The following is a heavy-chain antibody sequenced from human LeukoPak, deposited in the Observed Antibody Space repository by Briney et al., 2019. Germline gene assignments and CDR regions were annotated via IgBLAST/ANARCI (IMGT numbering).Heavy chain of an antibody. D-gene: IGHD5-24*01. CDR3: ARAGWLQPFNY. CDR2: INHSGST. Sequence: PSETLSLTCAVYGGSFSGYYWSWIRQPPGKGLEWIGEINHSGSTNYNPSLKSRVTISVDTSKNQFSLKLSSVTAADTAVYYCARAGWLQPFNYWGQGTLVTVSS. CDR1: GGSFSGYY. J-gene: IGHJ4*02. V-gene: IGHV4-34*01.